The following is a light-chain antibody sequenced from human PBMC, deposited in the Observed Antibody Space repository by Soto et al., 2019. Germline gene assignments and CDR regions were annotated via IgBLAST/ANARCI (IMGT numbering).Light chain of an antibody. CDR3: QQYNSYST. V-gene: IGKV3-20*01. CDR2: GAS. CDR1: QSVDSNY. J-gene: IGKJ1*01. Sequence: EIVLTQSPGTLSLSPGEEATLSCRASQSVDSNYLAWYQQKPGQTPRLIIYGASGRADGIPHRFSGSGSGTEFTLTISSLQPDDFATYYCQQYNSYSTFGQGTKVDIK.